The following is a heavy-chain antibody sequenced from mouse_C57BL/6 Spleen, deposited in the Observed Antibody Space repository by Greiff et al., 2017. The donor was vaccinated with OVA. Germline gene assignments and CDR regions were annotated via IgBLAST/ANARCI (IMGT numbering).Heavy chain of an antibody. CDR1: GYAFTNYL. D-gene: IGHD1-1*01. CDR2: INPGSGGT. CDR3: ARSLIYGSPYYFDY. Sequence: VQLVESGAELVRPGTSVKVSCKASGYAFTNYLIEWVKQRPGQGLEWIGVINPGSGGTNYSEKFKGKATLTADKSSSTAYMQLSSLTSEDSAVYFCARSLIYGSPYYFDYWGQGTTLTVSS. V-gene: IGHV1-54*01. J-gene: IGHJ2*01.